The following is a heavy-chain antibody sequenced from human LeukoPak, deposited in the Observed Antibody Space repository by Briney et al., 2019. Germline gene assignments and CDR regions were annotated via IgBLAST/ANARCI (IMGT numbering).Heavy chain of an antibody. D-gene: IGHD6-6*01. CDR3: ARSRAGDWFDP. Sequence: PSGTLSLTCAVSGGSISSSNWWSWVRQPPGKGLEWIGYIYYSGSTNYNPSLKSRVTISVDTSKNQFSLKLSSVTAADTAVYYCARSRAGDWFDPWGQGTLVTVSS. J-gene: IGHJ5*02. CDR1: GGSISSSNW. V-gene: IGHV4-4*02. CDR2: IYYSGST.